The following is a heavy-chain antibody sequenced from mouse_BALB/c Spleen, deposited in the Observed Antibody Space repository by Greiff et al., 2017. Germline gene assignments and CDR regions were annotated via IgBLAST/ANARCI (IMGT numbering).Heavy chain of an antibody. Sequence: EVQRVESGGGLVQPGGSRKLSCAASGFTFSSFGMHWVRQAPEKGLEWVAYISSGSSTIYYADTVKGRFTISRDNPKNTLFLQMTSLRSEDTAMYYCARCPYYAMDYWGQGTSVTVSS. V-gene: IGHV5-17*02. J-gene: IGHJ4*01. CDR2: ISSGSSTI. CDR1: GFTFSSFG. CDR3: ARCPYYAMDY.